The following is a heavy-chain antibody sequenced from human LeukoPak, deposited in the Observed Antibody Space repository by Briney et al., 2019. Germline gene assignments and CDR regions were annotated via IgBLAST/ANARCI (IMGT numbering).Heavy chain of an antibody. V-gene: IGHV1-69*05. CDR1: GGTFSSYA. CDR2: IIPIFGTA. CDR3: ASAYYYDSSGYYYGY. D-gene: IGHD3-22*01. Sequence: GAPVKVSCKASGGTFSSYAISWVRQAPGQGLEWMGRIIPIFGTANYAQKFQGRVTITTDESTSTAYMELSSLRSEDTAVYYCASAYYYDSSGYYYGYWGQGTLVTVSS. J-gene: IGHJ4*02.